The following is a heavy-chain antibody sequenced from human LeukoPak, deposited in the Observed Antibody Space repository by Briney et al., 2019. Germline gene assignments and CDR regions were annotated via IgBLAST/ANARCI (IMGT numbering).Heavy chain of an antibody. CDR3: ARDLKQQLNDY. V-gene: IGHV3-48*03. D-gene: IGHD6-13*01. J-gene: IGHJ4*02. CDR2: ISSSGSTI. Sequence: GGSLRLSCAASGFTFSSYEMNWVRQARGKGLEWVSYISSSGSTIYYADSVKGRFTISRDNAKNSLYLQMNSLRAEDTAVYYCARDLKQQLNDYWGQGTLVTVSS. CDR1: GFTFSSYE.